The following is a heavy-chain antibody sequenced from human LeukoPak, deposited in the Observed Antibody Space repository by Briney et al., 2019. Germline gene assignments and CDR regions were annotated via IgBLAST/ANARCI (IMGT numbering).Heavy chain of an antibody. CDR1: GYTFTGYY. CDR2: INPNSGGT. J-gene: IGHJ6*03. V-gene: IGHV1-2*02. CDR3: ARAGYSSSWYSMGYYYYYYMDV. Sequence: GASVKVSCKASGYTFTGYYMHWVRQAPGQGLEWMGWINPNSGGTNYAQKFQGRVTMTRDTSISTAYMELSRLRSDDTAVYYCARAGYSSSWYSMGYYYYYYMDVWGKGTTVTISS. D-gene: IGHD6-13*01.